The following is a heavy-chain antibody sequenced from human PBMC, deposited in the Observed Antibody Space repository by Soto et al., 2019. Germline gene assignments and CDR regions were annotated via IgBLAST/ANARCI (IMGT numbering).Heavy chain of an antibody. D-gene: IGHD6-19*01. CDR1: GFTFSSYS. Sequence: PGGSLRLSCAASGFTFSSYSMNWVRQAPGKGLEWVSSISSSSSYIYYADSVKGRFTISRDNAKNSLYLQMNSLRAEDTAVYYCAMYPYSSGWYRPDDYWGQGTLVTVSS. CDR2: ISSSSSYI. V-gene: IGHV3-21*01. CDR3: AMYPYSSGWYRPDDY. J-gene: IGHJ4*02.